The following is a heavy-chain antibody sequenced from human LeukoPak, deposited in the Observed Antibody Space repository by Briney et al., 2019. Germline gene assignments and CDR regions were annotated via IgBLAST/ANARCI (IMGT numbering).Heavy chain of an antibody. J-gene: IGHJ4*02. CDR1: GGSISSSNW. Sequence: PSGTLSLTCAVSGGSISSSNWWSWVRQPPGKGLEWIGEIYHSGSTYYNPSLKSRVTISVDRSKNQFSLKLSSVTAADTAVYYCARGGGYYGSGPAWYYFDYWGQGTLVTVSS. CDR3: ARGGGYYGSGPAWYYFDY. D-gene: IGHD3-10*01. CDR2: IYHSGST. V-gene: IGHV4-4*02.